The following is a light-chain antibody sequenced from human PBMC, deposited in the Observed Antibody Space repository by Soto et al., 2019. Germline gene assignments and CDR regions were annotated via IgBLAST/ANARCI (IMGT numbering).Light chain of an antibody. CDR2: DTA. V-gene: IGLV7-46*01. Sequence: VVTQEHSLTVPPGGTVTLTCDSSTEAVTSCHYPYWFQRMPGQAPRTLIYDTANKQSWTPARFSGSLLGGKAALTLTGAQPEDEDEYSCFLSHGRVRVLGGGTKLTV. CDR1: TEAVTSCHY. J-gene: IGLJ3*02. CDR3: FLSHGRVRV.